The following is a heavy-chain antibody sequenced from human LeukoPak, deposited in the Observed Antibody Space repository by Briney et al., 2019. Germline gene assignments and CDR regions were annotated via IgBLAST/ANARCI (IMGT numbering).Heavy chain of an antibody. CDR2: ISPYNGRT. Sequence: GASVKVSYKASGYTFSNYGINWVRQAPGQGLEWMGCISPYNGRTNYAPDFQDRVTMTTETSTSTAYLEVRSLRSDDTAVYYCARVVRITMIVAGHNWFDPWGQGTLVTVSS. D-gene: IGHD3-22*01. V-gene: IGHV1-18*01. CDR1: GYTFSNYG. J-gene: IGHJ5*02. CDR3: ARVVRITMIVAGHNWFDP.